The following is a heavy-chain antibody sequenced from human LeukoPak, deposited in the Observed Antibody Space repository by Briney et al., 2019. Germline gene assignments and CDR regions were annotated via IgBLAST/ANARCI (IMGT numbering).Heavy chain of an antibody. CDR2: ISGSGGST. D-gene: IGHD3-22*01. CDR1: GFTFSSYA. V-gene: IGHV3-23*01. CDR3: AKRPKSGRVVTGGFDY. Sequence: GGSLRLSCAASGFTFSSYAMSWVRQAPGKGLEWVSAISGSGGSTYYADSVKGRFTISRDNSKNTLDLQMNSLRAEDTAVYYCAKRPKSGRVVTGGFDYWGQGTLVTVSS. J-gene: IGHJ4*02.